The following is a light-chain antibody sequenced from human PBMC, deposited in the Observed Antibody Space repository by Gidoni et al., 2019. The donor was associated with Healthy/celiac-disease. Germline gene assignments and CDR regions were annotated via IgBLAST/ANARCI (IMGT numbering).Light chain of an antibody. Sequence: QSALTQPRPVSGSPGQAVTISCTGTSSDVGGYNYVSWYQQHPGKAPNLMIYDVSKRPSGVPYRFSGSKSGNTASLTISGLQAEDEADYYCCSYAGSYTYVFGTGTKVTVL. CDR3: CSYAGSYTYV. V-gene: IGLV2-11*01. CDR1: SSDVGGYNY. J-gene: IGLJ1*01. CDR2: DVS.